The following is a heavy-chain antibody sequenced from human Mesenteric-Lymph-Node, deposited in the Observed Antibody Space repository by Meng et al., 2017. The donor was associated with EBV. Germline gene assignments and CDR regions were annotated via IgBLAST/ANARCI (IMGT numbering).Heavy chain of an antibody. CDR2: IHYSGST. Sequence: QEWGPGLVKPSEPLSLTCTVSGGSVTSGSYYWNWIRQPPGKRLEWIGYIHYSGSTNYNPSLKSQITISVDTSKNQLSLRVSHVTAADTAVYYCARGRRGVQYFDFWGQGALVTVSS. J-gene: IGHJ4*02. CDR3: ARGRRGVQYFDF. D-gene: IGHD1-1*01. V-gene: IGHV4-61*01. CDR1: GGSVTSGSYY.